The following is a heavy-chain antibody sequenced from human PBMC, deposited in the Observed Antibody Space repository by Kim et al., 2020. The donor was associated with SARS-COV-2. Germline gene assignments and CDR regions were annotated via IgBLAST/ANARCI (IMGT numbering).Heavy chain of an antibody. J-gene: IGHJ6*02. CDR3: ARAPQRGDAPRYYYYGMDV. CDR1: GFTFSSYE. D-gene: IGHD3-16*01. V-gene: IGHV3-48*03. Sequence: GGSLRLSCAASGFTFSSYEMNWVRQAPGKGLEWVSYISSSGSTIYYADSVKGRFTISRDNAKNSLYLQMNSLRAEDTAVYYCARAPQRGDAPRYYYYGMDVWGQGTTVTVSS. CDR2: ISSSGSTI.